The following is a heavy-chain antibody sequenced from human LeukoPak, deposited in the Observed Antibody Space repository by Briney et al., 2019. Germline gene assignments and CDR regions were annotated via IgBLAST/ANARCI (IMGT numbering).Heavy chain of an antibody. V-gene: IGHV1-8*01. J-gene: IGHJ6*02. CDR1: GYTFTSYD. Sequence: ASVQVSCKASGYTFTSYDINWVRQATGQGLEWMGWMNPNSGNTGYAQKFQGRVTMTRNTSISTAYMELSSLRSEDTAVYYCASTQLWFGELSYGMDVWGQGTTVTVSS. D-gene: IGHD3-10*01. CDR3: ASTQLWFGELSYGMDV. CDR2: MNPNSGNT.